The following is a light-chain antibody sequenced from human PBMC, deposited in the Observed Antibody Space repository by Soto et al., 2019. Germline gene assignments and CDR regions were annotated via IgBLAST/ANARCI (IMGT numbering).Light chain of an antibody. Sequence: QSFLTQPPSVSAAPGQKVTVSCSGSSSNIGNNYVSWYQQLPGTAPKLLIYENNKRPSGIPDRFSGSKSGTSATLGITGLQTGDEADYYCGAWDSSLSAGVFGGGTQLTVL. CDR2: ENN. CDR1: SSNIGNNY. J-gene: IGLJ2*01. CDR3: GAWDSSLSAGV. V-gene: IGLV1-51*02.